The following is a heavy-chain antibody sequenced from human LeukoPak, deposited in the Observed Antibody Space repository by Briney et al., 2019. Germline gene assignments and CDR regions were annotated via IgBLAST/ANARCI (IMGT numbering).Heavy chain of an antibody. CDR2: IIPIFGTA. D-gene: IGHD2-2*01. J-gene: IGHJ6*03. CDR3: ASDIVVVPAAISYYYYMDV. CDR1: GGTFSSYA. V-gene: IGHV1-69*13. Sequence: SVKVSCKASGGTFSSYAISWVRQAPGQGLEWMGGIIPIFGTANYAQKFQGRVTVTADESTSTAYMELSSLRSEDTAVYYCASDIVVVPAAISYYYYMDVWGKGTTVTVSS.